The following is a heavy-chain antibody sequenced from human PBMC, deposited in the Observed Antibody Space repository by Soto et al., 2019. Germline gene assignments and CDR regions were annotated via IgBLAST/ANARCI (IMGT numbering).Heavy chain of an antibody. D-gene: IGHD3-22*01. V-gene: IGHV3-48*03. CDR1: GFTFGIDA. Sequence: EVQLVESGGGLGQPGGSMRLSCAATGFTFGIDAMNWVSQAPGKGMALLSYISSRGSTTFYADSVKGRITLSRDNAENSVYLQMNRLRAEDTDVYYCARVQSNGYFYYWGQVALVTVSS. CDR3: ARVQSNGYFYY. CDR2: ISSRGSTT. J-gene: IGHJ4*02.